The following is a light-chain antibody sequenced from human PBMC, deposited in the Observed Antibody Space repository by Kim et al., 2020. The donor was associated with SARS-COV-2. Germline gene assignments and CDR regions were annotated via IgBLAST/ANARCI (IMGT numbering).Light chain of an antibody. J-gene: IGKJ5*01. V-gene: IGKV1-9*01. Sequence: DIQLTQSPSFLSASVGDRVTITCRASQGISNALAWYQQRPGKAPTLLIYGASTLRSGVPSRFSGSGSGAEFSLTISSLQAEDFATYFCQQSNSFPRTFGQGTRLDIK. CDR1: QGISNA. CDR3: QQSNSFPRT. CDR2: GAS.